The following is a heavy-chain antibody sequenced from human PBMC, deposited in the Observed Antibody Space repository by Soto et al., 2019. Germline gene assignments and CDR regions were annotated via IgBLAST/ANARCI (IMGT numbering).Heavy chain of an antibody. J-gene: IGHJ6*03. CDR3: ARAGSNCSSTSCYGMRYYYYYMDV. D-gene: IGHD2-2*01. CDR1: GFTFSSYG. CDR2: IWYDGSNK. V-gene: IGHV3-33*01. Sequence: QVQLVESGGGVVQPGRSLRLSCAASGFTFSSYGMHWVRQAPGKGLEWVAVIWYDGSNKYYADSVKGRFTISRDTSKNALYMQMNSVRAEDTAVYYCARAGSNCSSTSCYGMRYYYYYMDVWGKGTTVTVSS.